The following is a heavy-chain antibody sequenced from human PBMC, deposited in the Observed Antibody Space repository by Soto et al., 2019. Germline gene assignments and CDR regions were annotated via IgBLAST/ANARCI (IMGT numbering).Heavy chain of an antibody. V-gene: IGHV2-5*02. Sequence: QITLKESGPTLVKPTQTLTLTCTFSGFSLSTSGVDVGWIRQPPGKALAWRALIYWDDDKRYSPSLKSRLTITKDTSKNQVVLTMTNMDPLDTATYYCAHRRPYSNSPEYFFDYWGQGTLVTVSS. CDR2: IYWDDDK. CDR3: AHRRPYSNSPEYFFDY. CDR1: GFSLSTSGVD. J-gene: IGHJ4*02. D-gene: IGHD6-6*01.